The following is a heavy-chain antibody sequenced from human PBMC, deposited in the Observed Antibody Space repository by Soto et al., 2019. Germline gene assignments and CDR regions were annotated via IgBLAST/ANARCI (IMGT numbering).Heavy chain of an antibody. CDR2: SYYTGAT. V-gene: IGHV4-59*01. J-gene: IGHJ4*02. Sequence: SETLSLTCTVSVGSITGYYWSRIRQSPGKGLEWIGCSYYTGATNYNPSLKSRVTISVDTSKNQFSLTLSSATAADTAVYYCARERTPRTGFDYWGQGTLVTVSS. D-gene: IGHD7-27*01. CDR3: ARERTPRTGFDY. CDR1: VGSITGYY.